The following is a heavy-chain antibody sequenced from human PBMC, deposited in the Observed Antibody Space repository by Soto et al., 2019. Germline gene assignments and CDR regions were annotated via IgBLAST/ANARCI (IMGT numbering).Heavy chain of an antibody. Sequence: SETLSLTCTVSGGSISSGGYYWSWIRQHPGKGLEWIGYIYYSGSTYYNPSLKSRVTISVDTSKNQFSLKLSSVTAADTAVYYCARDAVGKRGSSYYNWFDPWGQGTLVTVSS. J-gene: IGHJ5*02. D-gene: IGHD6-13*01. CDR2: IYYSGST. V-gene: IGHV4-31*03. CDR3: ARDAVGKRGSSYYNWFDP. CDR1: GGSISSGGYY.